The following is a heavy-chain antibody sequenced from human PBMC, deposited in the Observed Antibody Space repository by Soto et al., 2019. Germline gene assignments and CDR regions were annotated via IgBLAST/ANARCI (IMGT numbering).Heavy chain of an antibody. V-gene: IGHV3-74*01. CDR1: GFTFRIYW. Sequence: GSLRLSCVASGFTFRIYWMHWVRQAPGKGLVWVSHINGDGSTTSYADSVKGRFTISRDNAKNTVYLQMNSLRVEDTAVYYCLTAPVVWTYWGQGTLVTVSS. J-gene: IGHJ4*02. CDR3: LTAPVVWTY. D-gene: IGHD1-1*01. CDR2: INGDGSTT.